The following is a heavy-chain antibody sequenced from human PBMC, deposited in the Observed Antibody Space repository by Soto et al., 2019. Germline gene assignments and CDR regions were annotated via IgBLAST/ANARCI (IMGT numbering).Heavy chain of an antibody. V-gene: IGHV4-59*08. CDR3: ARHKKVDYDILTGYYDY. J-gene: IGHJ4*02. D-gene: IGHD3-9*01. Sequence: SETLSLTCTVSGGSISSYYWSWIRQPPGKGLEWIGYIYYSGSTNYNPSLKSRVTISVDTPKNQFSLKLSSVTAADTAVYYCARHKKVDYDILTGYYDYWGQGTLVTVSS. CDR1: GGSISSYY. CDR2: IYYSGST.